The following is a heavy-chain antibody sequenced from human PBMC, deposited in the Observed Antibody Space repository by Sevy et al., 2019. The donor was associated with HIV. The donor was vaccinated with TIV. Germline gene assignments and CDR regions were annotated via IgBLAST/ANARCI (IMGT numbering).Heavy chain of an antibody. CDR2: IKQDGSEK. D-gene: IGHD3-10*01. V-gene: IGHV3-7*01. J-gene: IGHJ6*02. CDR1: GFTFSSYW. Sequence: GGSLRLSCAASGFTFSSYWMSWVRQAPGKGLEWVANIKQDGSEKYYVDSVKCRFTISRDNAKNSLYLQMNSLRAEDTAVYYCARDYTMVRGVIRMDVWGQGTTVTVSS. CDR3: ARDYTMVRGVIRMDV.